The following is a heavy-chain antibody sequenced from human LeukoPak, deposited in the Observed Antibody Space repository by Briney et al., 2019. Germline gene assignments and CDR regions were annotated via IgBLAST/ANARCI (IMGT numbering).Heavy chain of an antibody. D-gene: IGHD3-10*01. CDR1: GFTFSNAW. J-gene: IGHJ4*02. V-gene: IGHV3-15*01. CDR2: IKSKTDGGTT. CDR3: AKGLPGFGDLLDVWNY. Sequence: GGSLRLSCAASGFTFSNAWMSWVRQAPGRGLEWVGRIKSKTDGGTTDYAAPVKGRFTISRDNAKNSLYLQMNSLRAEDTAVYYCAKGLPGFGDLLDVWNYWGQGTLVTVSS.